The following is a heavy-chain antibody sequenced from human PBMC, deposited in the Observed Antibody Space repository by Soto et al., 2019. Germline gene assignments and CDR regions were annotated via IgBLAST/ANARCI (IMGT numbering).Heavy chain of an antibody. CDR1: GYTFTGYY. V-gene: IGHV1-2*04. CDR3: ARSEAPSDLRYPFDY. J-gene: IGHJ4*02. Sequence: ASVKVSCKASGYTFTGYYMHWVRQAPGQGLEWMGWINPNSGGTNYAQKFQGWVTMTRDTSISTAYMELSRLRSDDTAVYYCARSEAPSDLRYPFDYWGQGTLVTVSS. D-gene: IGHD3-9*01. CDR2: INPNSGGT.